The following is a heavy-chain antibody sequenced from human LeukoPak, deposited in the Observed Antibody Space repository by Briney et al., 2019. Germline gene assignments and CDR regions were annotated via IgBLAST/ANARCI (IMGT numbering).Heavy chain of an antibody. D-gene: IGHD1-26*01. J-gene: IGHJ3*02. Sequence: SVKVSCKASGGTFSSYDISWVRQAPGQGLEWMGGIIPILGTANYAQKFQGRVTITTDESTSTAYMELSSLRSEDTAVYYCARAGGADEGGAAFDIWGQGTMVTVSS. V-gene: IGHV1-69*05. CDR1: GGTFSSYD. CDR2: IIPILGTA. CDR3: ARAGGADEGGAAFDI.